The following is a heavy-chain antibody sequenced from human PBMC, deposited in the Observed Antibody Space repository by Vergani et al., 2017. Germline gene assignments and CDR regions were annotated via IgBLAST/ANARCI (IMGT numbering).Heavy chain of an antibody. Sequence: QVQLQESGPGLVKPSETLSLTCTVSGGSISSSSYYWGWIRQPPGKGLEWIGSIYYSGSTYYNPSLKSRVTISVDTSKNQFSLKLSSVTAADTAVYYCATWIQLWSYFDYWGQGTLVTVSS. CDR2: IYYSGST. D-gene: IGHD5-18*01. J-gene: IGHJ4*02. CDR3: ATWIQLWSYFDY. CDR1: GGSISSSSYY. V-gene: IGHV4-39*07.